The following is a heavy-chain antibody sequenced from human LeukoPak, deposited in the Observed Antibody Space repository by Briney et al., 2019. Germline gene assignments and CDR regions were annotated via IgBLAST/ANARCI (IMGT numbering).Heavy chain of an antibody. V-gene: IGHV1-46*01. Sequence: ASVKVSCKASGYTFTSYYMHWVRQAPGQGLEWMGIINPSGGSTSYAQKLQGRVTMTTDTSTSTAYMELRSLRSDDTAVYYCARASSWHDYYYYYMDVWGKGTTVTVSS. CDR1: GYTFTSYY. CDR2: INPSGGST. D-gene: IGHD6-13*01. CDR3: ARASSWHDYYYYYMDV. J-gene: IGHJ6*03.